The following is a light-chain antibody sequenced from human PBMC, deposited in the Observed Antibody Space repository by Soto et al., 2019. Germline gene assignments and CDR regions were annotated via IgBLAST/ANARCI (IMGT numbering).Light chain of an antibody. CDR2: RAS. CDR3: QHFNSYPVT. Sequence: DIPMTQSPSTLSASVGDRVTITCRASQIISDWLAWYQQKPGKAPKLLIYRASFLESGVPSRFSGSGSGTEFTLTISSLQPDDFATYYCQHFNSYPVTFGGGTKVEIK. J-gene: IGKJ4*01. CDR1: QIISDW. V-gene: IGKV1-5*03.